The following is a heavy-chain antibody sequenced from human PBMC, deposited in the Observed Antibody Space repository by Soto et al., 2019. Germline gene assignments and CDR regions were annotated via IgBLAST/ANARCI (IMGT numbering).Heavy chain of an antibody. D-gene: IGHD3-10*01. CDR1: GGTFSRHA. CDR2: IIPIFGTA. V-gene: IGHV1-69*06. Sequence: QVQLVQSGAEVRKPGSSVKVSCKASGGTFSRHAISWVRQAPGQGLEWMGGIIPIFGTANHAQKFQGRVTIIADKSTSTAYMELSSLRSEDTAVYYCASPQRDGDYYYYYGMDVWGQGTTVTVSS. CDR3: ASPQRDGDYYYYYGMDV. J-gene: IGHJ6*02.